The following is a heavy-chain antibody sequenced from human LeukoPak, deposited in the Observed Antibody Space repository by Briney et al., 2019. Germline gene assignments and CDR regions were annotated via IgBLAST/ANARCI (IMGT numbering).Heavy chain of an antibody. V-gene: IGHV4-59*01. CDR1: GDSISSYH. Sequence: SETLSLTCTVSGDSISSYHWSWIRQPPGKGLEWIGYIYYSGSTNYNPSLKSRVTISVDTSKNQFSLKLSSVTAADTAVYYCARTSQQLTTYYYYYYMDVWGKGTAVTVSS. D-gene: IGHD6-13*01. CDR2: IYYSGST. J-gene: IGHJ6*03. CDR3: ARTSQQLTTYYYYYYMDV.